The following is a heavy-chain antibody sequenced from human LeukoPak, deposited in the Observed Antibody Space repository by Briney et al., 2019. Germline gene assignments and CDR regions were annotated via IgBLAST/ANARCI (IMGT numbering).Heavy chain of an antibody. V-gene: IGHV5-51*01. J-gene: IGHJ5*01. CDR3: ARHGTLGDYNWFDP. CDR1: GYRFTSYW. D-gene: IGHD4-17*01. Sequence: GESLKISCKGFGYRFTSYWIGWVRQMPGKGLEWIGIIYPGDSDIIYSPSFQGQVTIPADKPIRAASLQWRPLKASHTAMSHCARHGTLGDYNWFDPWGQGTLVTVSS. CDR2: IYPGDSDI.